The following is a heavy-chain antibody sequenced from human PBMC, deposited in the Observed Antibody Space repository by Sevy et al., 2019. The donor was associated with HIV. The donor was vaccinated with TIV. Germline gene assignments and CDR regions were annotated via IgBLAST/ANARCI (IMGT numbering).Heavy chain of an antibody. CDR2: ISYDGSDK. J-gene: IGHJ6*02. CDR3: ARPRANYVDHYFFYAMDV. D-gene: IGHD4-17*01. Sequence: GRSLRLSCVASGFAFSNYYAMHWVRQAPGKGLEWVALISYDGSDKYYADSVKGRFTISRDNFKNTLFLQMNSLTTEDTAVYYCARPRANYVDHYFFYAMDVWGQGTTVTVSS. CDR1: GFAFSNYYA. V-gene: IGHV3-30-3*01.